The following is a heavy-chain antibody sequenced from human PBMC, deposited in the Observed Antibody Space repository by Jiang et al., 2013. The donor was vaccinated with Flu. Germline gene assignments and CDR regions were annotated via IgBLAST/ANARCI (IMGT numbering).Heavy chain of an antibody. D-gene: IGHD1-14*01. Sequence: QTLSLTCAISGDSVSSNSAAWNWIRQSPSRGLEWLGRTFYRSKWNNEYAISVKSRITINPDTSKNQFSLQLNSVTPEDTAVYYCVKTLTGYIAAPYGMDVWGQGTTVTVSS. CDR3: VKTLTGYIAAPYGMDV. CDR1: GDSVSSNSAA. V-gene: IGHV6-1*01. J-gene: IGHJ6*02. CDR2: TFYRSKWNN.